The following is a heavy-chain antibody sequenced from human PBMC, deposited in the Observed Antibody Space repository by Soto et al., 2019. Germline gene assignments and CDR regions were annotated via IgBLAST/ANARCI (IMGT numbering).Heavy chain of an antibody. CDR3: ASAPLGSGRYYTDNYYYMKV. CDR1: GGSISSGGYY. D-gene: IGHD3-10*01. CDR2: IYYSGST. V-gene: IGHV4-31*03. J-gene: IGHJ6*03. Sequence: SETLSLTCTVSGGSISSGGYYWSWIRQHPGKGLERIGYIYYSGSTYYNPSLKSRVTISVDTSKNQFSLKLSSVTAADTAVYHCASAPLGSGRYYTDNYYYMKVWGKGATDTVSS.